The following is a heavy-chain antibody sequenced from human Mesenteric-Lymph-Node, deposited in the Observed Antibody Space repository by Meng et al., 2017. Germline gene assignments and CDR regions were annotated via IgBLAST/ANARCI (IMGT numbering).Heavy chain of an antibody. CDR2: IKQDGGET. D-gene: IGHD3-22*01. CDR1: GFTFSNYW. CDR3: ARDHSSGYIDY. J-gene: IGHJ4*02. V-gene: IGHV3-7*01. Sequence: GESLKISCAATGFTFSNYWMTWVRQAPGKGLEWVANIKQDGGETFYVDSVKGRFTISRDNTKNTLDLQMNSLRTEDTALYYCARDHSSGYIDYWGQGTLVTVSS.